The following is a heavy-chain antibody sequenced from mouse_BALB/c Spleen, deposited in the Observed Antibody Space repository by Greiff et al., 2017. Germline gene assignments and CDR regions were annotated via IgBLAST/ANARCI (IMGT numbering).Heavy chain of an antibody. J-gene: IGHJ3*01. D-gene: IGHD3-1*01. CDR2: INPSTGYT. CDR3: ARAGAARAMFAY. V-gene: IGHV1-7*01. Sequence: VQLQQSGAELAKPGASVKMSCKASGYTFTSYWMHWVKQRPGQGLEWIGYINPSTGYTEYNQKFKDKATLTADKSSSTAYMQLSSLTSEDSAVYYCARAGAARAMFAYWGQGTLVTVSA. CDR1: GYTFTSYW.